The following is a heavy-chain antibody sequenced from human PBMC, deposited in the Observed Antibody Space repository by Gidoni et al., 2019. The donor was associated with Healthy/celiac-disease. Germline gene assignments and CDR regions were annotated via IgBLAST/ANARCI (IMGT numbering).Heavy chain of an antibody. CDR3: ARRGGGATGPGFDY. CDR1: GFTVSSYA. V-gene: IGHV3-23*01. D-gene: IGHD1-26*01. J-gene: IGHJ4*02. CDR2: ISGCGGSP. Sequence: EVQLLESGGGLVQPGGSLRLSCAASGFTVSSYAMRWGLQAPGKGLEVVSAISGCGGSPYYADSVKGRFTISRDNSKNTLSLQMNSLRAEDTAVYYCARRGGGATGPGFDYWGQGTLVTVSS.